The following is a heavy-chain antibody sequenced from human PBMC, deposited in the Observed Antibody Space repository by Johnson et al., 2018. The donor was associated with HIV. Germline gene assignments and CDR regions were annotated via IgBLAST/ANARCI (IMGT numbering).Heavy chain of an antibody. CDR1: GFTFSSYG. V-gene: IGHV3-30*03. D-gene: IGHD2-15*01. Sequence: QMLLVEYGGGVVQPGRSLRLSCVASGFTFSSYGMNWVRQAPGKGLEWVAVISYDGSNEYYADSVKGRFTISRDNSKHTLYLQMNSLRTEDTAVYYCARALGVVATADDAFDICGQGTMVNVSS. CDR3: ARALGVVATADDAFDI. J-gene: IGHJ3*02. CDR2: ISYDGSNE.